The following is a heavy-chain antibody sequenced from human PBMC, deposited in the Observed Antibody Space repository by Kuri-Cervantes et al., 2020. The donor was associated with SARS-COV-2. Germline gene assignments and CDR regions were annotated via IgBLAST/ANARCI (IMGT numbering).Heavy chain of an antibody. V-gene: IGHV3-21*01. CDR3: ARARQWLVGYFQH. J-gene: IGHJ1*01. D-gene: IGHD6-19*01. CDR2: ISSSSSYI. Sequence: ETLSLTCAASGFTFSSYEMNWVRQAPGKGLEWVSSISSSSSYIYYADSVKGRFTISRDNAKNSLYLQMNSLRAEDTAVYYCARARQWLVGYFQHWGQGTLVTVSS. CDR1: GFTFSSYE.